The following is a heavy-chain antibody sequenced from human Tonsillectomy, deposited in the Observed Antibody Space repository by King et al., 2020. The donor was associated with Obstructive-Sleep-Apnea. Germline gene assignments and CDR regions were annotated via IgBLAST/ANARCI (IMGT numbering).Heavy chain of an antibody. CDR2: ISYDGRNK. Sequence: VQLVESGGGVVQPGRSLRLSCAASGFTFSSYDMHWVRQAPGKGVEGGAVISYDGRNKYYADSVKGRFTISRDNSKNTLYRQMNRLRPEDTAVDYCAKGGYYYDSSGYPTEYWGQGTLVTVSS. D-gene: IGHD3-22*01. J-gene: IGHJ4*02. V-gene: IGHV3-30*04. CDR1: GFTFSSYD. CDR3: AKGGYYYDSSGYPTEY.